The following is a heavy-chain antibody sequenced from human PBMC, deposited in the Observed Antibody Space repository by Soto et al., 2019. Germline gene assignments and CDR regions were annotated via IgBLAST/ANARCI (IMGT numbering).Heavy chain of an antibody. CDR3: ARGRYCLTGRCFPNWFDS. J-gene: IGHJ5*01. D-gene: IGHD2-15*01. Sequence: PSETLSLTCSVSGDSICTVDYFWAWLRQPPGQALEYIGYIYKSTTTYYNPSFESRVAISLDTSKSQFSLTVTSVTAADTAVYFCARGRYCLTGRCFPNWFDSWGQGTLVTVSS. CDR2: IYKSTTT. V-gene: IGHV4-30-4*01. CDR1: GDSICTVDYF.